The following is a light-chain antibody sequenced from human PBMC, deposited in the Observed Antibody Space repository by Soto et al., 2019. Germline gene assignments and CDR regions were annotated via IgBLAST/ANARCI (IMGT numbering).Light chain of an antibody. CDR1: QSVSNY. CDR3: QQRSHYHVT. CDR2: DVY. V-gene: IGKV3-11*01. J-gene: IGKJ3*01. Sequence: EIVLTQSPATLSLSPGESATLSCRASQSVSNYLAWYQQKPGQAPRLIIYDVYNRASGIPARFSGSGSGTDFTLTISSLEPEDFGVYNCQQRSHYHVTFGPGTKVDI.